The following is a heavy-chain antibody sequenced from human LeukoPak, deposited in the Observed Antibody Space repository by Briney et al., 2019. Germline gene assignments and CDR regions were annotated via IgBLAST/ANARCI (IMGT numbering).Heavy chain of an antibody. J-gene: IGHJ5*02. CDR3: ARSKKAPPHNWFDP. V-gene: IGHV1-46*01. Sequence: GASVKGSCKASSVTFISNYMHWLRQAPGQGLEWVALINTNTGSTSYAQQFQGRVIITRDKSASTAYIELSSLRSEDMAVYYCARSKKAPPHNWFDPWGQGTLVTVSS. CDR1: SVTFISNY. CDR2: INTNTGST.